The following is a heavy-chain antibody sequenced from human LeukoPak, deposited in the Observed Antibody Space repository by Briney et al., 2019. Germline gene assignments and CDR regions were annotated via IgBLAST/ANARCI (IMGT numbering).Heavy chain of an antibody. CDR1: GFTFSSYS. D-gene: IGHD3-22*01. V-gene: IGHV3-21*01. Sequence: PGGSLRLSCAASGFTFSSYSMNWVRQAPGKGLEWVSSISSSSSYIYYADSVKGRFTISRDNAENSLYLQMNSLRAEDTAVYYCARAAKPYYDSSGYHLLWGQGTLVTVSS. CDR2: ISSSSSYI. J-gene: IGHJ4*02. CDR3: ARAAKPYYDSSGYHLL.